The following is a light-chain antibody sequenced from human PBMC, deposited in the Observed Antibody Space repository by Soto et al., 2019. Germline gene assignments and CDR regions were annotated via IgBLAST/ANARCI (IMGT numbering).Light chain of an antibody. V-gene: IGKV1-5*03. Sequence: DIQMTQSPSTLSASVGDRVTMTCRASQSISSWLAWYQQKPGKAPTLLIYRASRLETGVPSNFSGSGSGTEFTLAISSLQPDDFATYYCQQYNSYPWTFGQGTKVEIK. CDR3: QQYNSYPWT. J-gene: IGKJ1*01. CDR2: RAS. CDR1: QSISSW.